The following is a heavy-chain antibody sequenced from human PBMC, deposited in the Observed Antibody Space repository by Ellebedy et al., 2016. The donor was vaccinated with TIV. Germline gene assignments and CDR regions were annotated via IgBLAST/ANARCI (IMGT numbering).Heavy chain of an antibody. CDR3: ARYMCVGLGRGYFDY. Sequence: MPSETLSLTCTVSGCSISTNYWSWIRQPPGKGPEWIGYIYYSGSTSGSTNYNPSLNSLKSRVTISLDTSKNQFSLKLTSVTAADTAVYYCARYMCVGLGRGYFDYWGQGTPVTVSS. CDR2: IYYSGSTSGST. V-gene: IGHV4-59*01. CDR1: GCSISTNY. J-gene: IGHJ4*02. D-gene: IGHD1-26*01.